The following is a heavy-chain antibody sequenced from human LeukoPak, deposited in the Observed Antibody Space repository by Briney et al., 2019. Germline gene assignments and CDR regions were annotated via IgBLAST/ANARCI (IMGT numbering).Heavy chain of an antibody. CDR2: IIPIFGTP. CDR3: ARVDRYHLYLDV. D-gene: IGHD1-14*01. Sequence: SVKVSCKASGGTFRTYSVTWMRQAPGQGLEWMGGIIPIFGTPNYAQKFQGRVKVTTDDATGTAYMELSSLMSEGTAIYYCARVDRYHLYLDVWGKGTPVTVSS. J-gene: IGHJ6*03. CDR1: GGTFRTYS. V-gene: IGHV1-69*05.